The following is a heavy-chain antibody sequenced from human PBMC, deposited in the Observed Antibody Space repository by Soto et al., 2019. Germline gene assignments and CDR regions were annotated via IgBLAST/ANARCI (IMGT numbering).Heavy chain of an antibody. CDR2: ISSSSSYI. Sequence: PVGSLRLSCAASGFTFSSYSMNWVRQAPGKGLEWVSSISSSSSYIYYADSVKGRFTISRDNAKNSLYLQMNSLRAEDTAVYYCARAMPSRFDYWGQGTLVTVSS. D-gene: IGHD2-2*01. V-gene: IGHV3-21*01. J-gene: IGHJ4*02. CDR3: ARAMPSRFDY. CDR1: GFTFSSYS.